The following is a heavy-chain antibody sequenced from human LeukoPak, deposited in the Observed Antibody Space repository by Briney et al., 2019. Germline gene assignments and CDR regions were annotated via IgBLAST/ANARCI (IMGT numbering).Heavy chain of an antibody. Sequence: TSETLSLTCTVSGGSISSGDYYWIWIRQPRGKGLEWIGYIYYSGSTYYNPSLKSRVTISVDTSKNQFSLKLSSVTAADTAVYYCARGSIAAAGIGYFDYWGQGTLVTVSS. J-gene: IGHJ4*02. CDR2: IYYSGST. CDR1: GGSISSGDYY. D-gene: IGHD6-13*01. V-gene: IGHV4-30-4*08. CDR3: ARGSIAAAGIGYFDY.